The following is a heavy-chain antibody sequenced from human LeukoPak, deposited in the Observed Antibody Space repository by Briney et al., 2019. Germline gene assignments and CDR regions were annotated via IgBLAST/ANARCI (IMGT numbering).Heavy chain of an antibody. V-gene: IGHV4-39*07. CDR1: GGPISSSSYY. J-gene: IGHJ4*02. CDR2: IYYSGST. D-gene: IGHD3-16*01. CDR3: ARAEGDLGPFDY. Sequence: SETLSLTCTVSGGPISSSSYYWGWIRQPPGKGLEWIGSIYYSGSTYYNPSLKSRVTISVDKSKNQFSLKLSSVTAADTAVYYCARAEGDLGPFDYWGQGTLVTVSS.